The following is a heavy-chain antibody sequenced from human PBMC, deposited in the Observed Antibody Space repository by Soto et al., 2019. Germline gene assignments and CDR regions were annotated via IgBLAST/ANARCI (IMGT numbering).Heavy chain of an antibody. CDR3: VRDRYTMSDFWSPFSID. CDR1: GFTFSSSP. V-gene: IGHV3-23*02. D-gene: IGHD3-3*01. J-gene: IGHJ4*02. Sequence: EVHLVQSGGGLVQPGGSLRLSCAASGFTFSSSPMSWVRQVPGKGLEWMSAIRNDGGSMYYVESVKGRFTISRDNSKNTSSLRMKNLRAEDTDIYYCVRDRYTMSDFWSPFSIDWGQGALVIVYS. CDR2: IRNDGGSM.